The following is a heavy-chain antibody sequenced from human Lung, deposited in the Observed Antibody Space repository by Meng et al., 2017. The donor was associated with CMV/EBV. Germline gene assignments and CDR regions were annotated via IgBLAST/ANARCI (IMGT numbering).Heavy chain of an antibody. D-gene: IGHD2-21*02. Sequence: ESLKISXAASGFSLSAYWMGWLRQTPGKGLDWVAYISQDGSEIYYVDSVKGRFTISRDNAKNSLFLQMHNLRAEDTAVYHCARDKGDFTIWFDPWGQGTLVTVSS. V-gene: IGHV3-7*01. CDR3: ARDKGDFTIWFDP. CDR2: ISQDGSEI. CDR1: GFSLSAYW. J-gene: IGHJ5*02.